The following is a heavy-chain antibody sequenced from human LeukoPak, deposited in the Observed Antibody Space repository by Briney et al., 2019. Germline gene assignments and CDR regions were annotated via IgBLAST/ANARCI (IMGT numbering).Heavy chain of an antibody. CDR2: IYYSGST. D-gene: IGHD3-9*01. V-gene: IGHV4-31*03. Sequence: SETLSLTCTVSGGSISSDAYYWSWIRQHPGKGLEWIGYIYYSGSTYYNPSLKTRLTISVDTSKNQFSLKLSSVTAADTAVYYCARVPLHFDILTGYHNQAYGMDVWGQGTTVTVSS. CDR1: GGSISSDAYY. CDR3: ARVPLHFDILTGYHNQAYGMDV. J-gene: IGHJ6*02.